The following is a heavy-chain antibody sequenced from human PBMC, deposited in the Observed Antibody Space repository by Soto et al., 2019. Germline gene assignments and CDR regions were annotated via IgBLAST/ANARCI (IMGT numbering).Heavy chain of an antibody. Sequence: GASVKVSCKASGYTFTSYDISCVRQSPLQGLDGMGWISVYNGNTDYAQKLQGRVTMTTDTSTSTAYMELRSLRSDDTAVYYCARADYDILTGYRMDVWGQGTTVTVSS. J-gene: IGHJ6*02. CDR1: GYTFTSYD. D-gene: IGHD3-9*01. CDR3: ARADYDILTGYRMDV. CDR2: ISVYNGNT. V-gene: IGHV1-18*01.